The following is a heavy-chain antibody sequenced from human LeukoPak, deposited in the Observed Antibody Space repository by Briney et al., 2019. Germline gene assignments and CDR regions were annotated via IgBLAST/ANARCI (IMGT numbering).Heavy chain of an antibody. Sequence: GASVNVSFKASVYTFTIYGISWVRQAPGQGREWMGWISAYNGNTNYAQKLQGRVTMTTDTSTSTAYMELRSLRSDDTAVYYCATSVAGRLDYWGQGTLVTVSS. J-gene: IGHJ4*02. CDR1: VYTFTIYG. D-gene: IGHD6-19*01. CDR2: ISAYNGNT. V-gene: IGHV1-18*01. CDR3: ATSVAGRLDY.